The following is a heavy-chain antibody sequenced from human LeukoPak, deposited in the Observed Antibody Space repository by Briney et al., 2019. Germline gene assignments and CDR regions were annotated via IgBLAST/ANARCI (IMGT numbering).Heavy chain of an antibody. CDR3: AREYNEFDY. V-gene: IGHV3-48*03. J-gene: IGHJ4*02. D-gene: IGHD1-14*01. CDR2: ISGSGTTI. Sequence: GGSLRLSCAASGFTFSSYEMNWVRQAPGKGLEWVSYISGSGTTIYYADSVRGRFTISRDNAKNSLYLQMNSLRAEDTAVYYCAREYNEFDYWGQGTLVTVSS. CDR1: GFTFSSYE.